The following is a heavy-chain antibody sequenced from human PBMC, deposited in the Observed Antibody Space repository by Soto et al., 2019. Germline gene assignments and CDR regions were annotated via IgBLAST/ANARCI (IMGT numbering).Heavy chain of an antibody. D-gene: IGHD1-26*01. Sequence: SETLSLTCAVYGGSFSADYWIWVRQPPGKGLEWIGEIIHSESTKYSRYLKSRVTISVDTSKNQFSLKLSSVTAADTAVYYCARQRPTDGRWEFANYYGMDVWGQGTPVTVSS. CDR2: IIHSEST. CDR1: GGSFSADY. CDR3: ARQRPTDGRWEFANYYGMDV. J-gene: IGHJ6*02. V-gene: IGHV4-34*12.